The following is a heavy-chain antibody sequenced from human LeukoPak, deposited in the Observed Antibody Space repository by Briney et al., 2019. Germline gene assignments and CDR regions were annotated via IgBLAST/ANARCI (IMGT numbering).Heavy chain of an antibody. CDR3: ARVGPDEYYDILTGYYYFDY. Sequence: PSETLSLTCAVSGGSFSGYSWSWIRQPPGKGLEWIGEINHSGSTNYNPSLKSRVTISVDTSKNQFSLKLSSVTAADTAVYYCARVGPDEYYDILTGYYYFDYWGQGTLVTVSS. J-gene: IGHJ4*02. CDR1: GGSFSGYS. D-gene: IGHD3-9*01. V-gene: IGHV4-34*01. CDR2: INHSGST.